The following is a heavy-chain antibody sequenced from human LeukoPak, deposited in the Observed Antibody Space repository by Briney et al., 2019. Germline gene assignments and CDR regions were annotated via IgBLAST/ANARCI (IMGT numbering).Heavy chain of an antibody. CDR1: GFTFSSYA. CDR2: ITGSGGTT. V-gene: IGHV3-23*01. Sequence: GGSLRLSCVASGFTFSSYAMTWVRQAPGKGLEWVSGITGSGGTTYYADSVKGRFTISRDNSKSTLYLQMNSLRLEDTAVYYCAKDPVYYGSGFFDFWGQGTLVTVSS. CDR3: AKDPVYYGSGFFDF. J-gene: IGHJ4*02. D-gene: IGHD3-10*01.